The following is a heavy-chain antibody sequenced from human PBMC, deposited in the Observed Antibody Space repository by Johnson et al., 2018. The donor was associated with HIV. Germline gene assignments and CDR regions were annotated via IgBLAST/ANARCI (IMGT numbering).Heavy chain of an antibody. Sequence: QVQLVESGGGVVQPGRSLRLSCAASGFTFSSYGMHWVRQAPGKGLEWVAVIWYDGSNKYYADSVKGRFTISRDNAKNYLYLQMNSLRAEDTALYYCARDAGENAFDIWGQGTMVTVSS. V-gene: IGHV3-33*01. CDR1: GFTFSSYG. D-gene: IGHD7-27*01. J-gene: IGHJ3*02. CDR3: ARDAGENAFDI. CDR2: IWYDGSNK.